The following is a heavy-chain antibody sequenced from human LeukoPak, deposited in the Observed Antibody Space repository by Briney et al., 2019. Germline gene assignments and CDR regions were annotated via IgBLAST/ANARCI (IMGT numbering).Heavy chain of an antibody. CDR1: GYTFTSYG. CDR3: ARGLLYYDRVLGGNWFDP. Sequence: GASVTVSCKASGYTFTSYGISWVRQAPGHGLEWMGWISAYNGNTNYAQKLQGRVTMTTDTSTSTAYMELRSLRSDDTAVYYCARGLLYYDRVLGGNWFDPWGQGTLVTVSS. J-gene: IGHJ5*02. V-gene: IGHV1-18*01. D-gene: IGHD3-22*01. CDR2: ISAYNGNT.